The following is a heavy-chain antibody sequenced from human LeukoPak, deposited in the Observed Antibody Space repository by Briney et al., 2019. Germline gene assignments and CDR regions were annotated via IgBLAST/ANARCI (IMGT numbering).Heavy chain of an antibody. D-gene: IGHD3-10*02. J-gene: IGHJ6*04. CDR3: AELGITMIGGV. Sequence: QTGGSLRLSCAASGFTFDDYVMHWVRQAPGKGLEWVSGITWNSDTIAYADSVKGRFTISRDNAKNSLYLQMNSLRADDTAVYYCAELGITMIGGVWGKGTTVTISS. CDR1: GFTFDDYV. V-gene: IGHV3-9*01. CDR2: ITWNSDTI.